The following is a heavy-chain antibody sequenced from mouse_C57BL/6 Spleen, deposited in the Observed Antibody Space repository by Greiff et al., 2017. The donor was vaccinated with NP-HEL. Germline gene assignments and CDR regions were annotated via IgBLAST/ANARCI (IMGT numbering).Heavy chain of an antibody. D-gene: IGHD2-1*01. CDR3: AKYGNYGYFDV. CDR2: ISYSGST. Sequence: VQLKQSGPGMVKPSQSLSLTCTVTGYSITSGYDWHWIRHFPGNKLEWMGYISYSGSTNYNPSLKSRISITHDTSKNHFFLKLNSVTTEDTATYYCAKYGNYGYFDVWGTGTTVTVSS. CDR1: GYSITSGYD. J-gene: IGHJ1*03. V-gene: IGHV3-1*01.